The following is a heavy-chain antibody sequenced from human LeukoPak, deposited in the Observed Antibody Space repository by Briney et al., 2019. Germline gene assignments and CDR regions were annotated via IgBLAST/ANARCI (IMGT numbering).Heavy chain of an antibody. CDR2: IKEDGSEK. V-gene: IGHV3-7*01. CDR1: GFTFSSYA. CDR3: ARGSYSSSWYPFDY. Sequence: GGSLRLSCAASGFTFSSYAMHWVRQAPGKGLEWVANIKEDGSEKYHVDSVKGRFTISRDNAKNSLYLQMNSLGAEDTAVYYCARGSYSSSWYPFDYWGQGTLVTVSS. D-gene: IGHD6-13*01. J-gene: IGHJ4*02.